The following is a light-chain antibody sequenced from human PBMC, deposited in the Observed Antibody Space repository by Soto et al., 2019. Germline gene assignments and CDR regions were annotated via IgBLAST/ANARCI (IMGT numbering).Light chain of an antibody. CDR2: GAS. J-gene: IGKJ5*01. CDR1: QSVSSK. CDR3: QQYNNWPPIT. V-gene: IGKV3-15*01. Sequence: ILMTQSPATLSESPGERATLSCRASQSVSSKLAWYQQKPGQAPRLLIYGASTRATDIPTRFSGSGSGTQFTLTISSLQSEDFAVYYCQQYNNWPPITFGQGTRLEIK.